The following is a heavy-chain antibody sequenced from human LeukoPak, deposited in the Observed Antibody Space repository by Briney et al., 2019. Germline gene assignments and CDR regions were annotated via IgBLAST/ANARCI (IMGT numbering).Heavy chain of an antibody. V-gene: IGHV5-51*01. CDR1: GYSFTSYW. D-gene: IGHD6-13*01. CDR2: IYPGDSDT. CDR3: ARRCSSSENWFDP. J-gene: IGHJ5*02. Sequence: GESLQISCQASGYSFTSYWIGWVRPMPGKGREWMGIIYPGDSDTRYSPSFQAQVTISADKSISTAYLQWSSLKASDTAMYYCARRCSSSENWFDPWGQGTLVTVSS.